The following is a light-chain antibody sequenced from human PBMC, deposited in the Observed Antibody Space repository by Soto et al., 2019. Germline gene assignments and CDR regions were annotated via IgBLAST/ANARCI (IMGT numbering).Light chain of an antibody. CDR2: GAS. J-gene: IGKJ1*01. CDR1: QSVSSSY. V-gene: IGKV3-20*01. CDR3: QQYGSSRT. Sequence: EIVLTQSPGTLSLSPGERATLSCRASQSVSSSYLDWYQQKPGQAPRLLIYGASSRATGIPDRFIGSGSGTDFTLTISRLEPEDFAVYYWQQYGSSRTFGQGTKVEIK.